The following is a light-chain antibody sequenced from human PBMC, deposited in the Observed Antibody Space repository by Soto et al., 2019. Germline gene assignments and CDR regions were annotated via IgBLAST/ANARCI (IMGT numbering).Light chain of an antibody. V-gene: IGKV1-9*01. Sequence: DIQLTQSPSFLSASVGDRVTITCRASQDISRYLAWYQQKAGKAPKLLIYAASTLQKGVPSRFSGSGSGTEFTLTISSLQPDDVATYYCQQLNTYPLFTFGPGTEVDI. CDR1: QDISRY. J-gene: IGKJ3*01. CDR3: QQLNTYPLFT. CDR2: AAS.